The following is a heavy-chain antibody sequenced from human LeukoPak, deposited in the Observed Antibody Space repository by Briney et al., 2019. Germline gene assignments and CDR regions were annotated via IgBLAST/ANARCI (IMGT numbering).Heavy chain of an antibody. V-gene: IGHV3-64D*06. Sequence: PGGSLRLSCSASGFTFSSYAMHWVRQAPGKGLEYVSAISSNGGSTYYADSVKGRFTISRDNSKNTLYLQMSSLRAEDTAVYYCVKDQMNLVGVVNIFDYWGQGTLVTVSS. CDR1: GFTFSSYA. D-gene: IGHD3-3*01. J-gene: IGHJ4*02. CDR2: ISSNGGST. CDR3: VKDQMNLVGVVNIFDY.